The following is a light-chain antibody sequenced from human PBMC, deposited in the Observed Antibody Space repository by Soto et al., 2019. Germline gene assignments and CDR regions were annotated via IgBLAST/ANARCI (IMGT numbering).Light chain of an antibody. CDR3: QQYNNWPPHT. Sequence: EVVMTQSPATLSVSPGERVTLSCRASQSVGGNLAWYQQKPGQAPRLLIYGASTRATGIPARFSGSGSGTEFTLTISSLRSEDFAVYYCQQYNNWPPHTFGQGTKLEIK. CDR2: GAS. J-gene: IGKJ2*01. V-gene: IGKV3-15*01. CDR1: QSVGGN.